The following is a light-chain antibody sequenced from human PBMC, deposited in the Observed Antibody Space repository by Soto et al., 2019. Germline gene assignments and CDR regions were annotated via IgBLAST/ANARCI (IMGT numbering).Light chain of an antibody. CDR2: DVR. Sequence: QSVLTQPASVSGSPGQSITISCTGTSSDVGGYNYVSWYQQHPGKAPKLMIYDVRNRPSGVSNRFSGSKSVNTASLTISGLQAEDEADYYCCSYASSNSYAGSSFYVFGTGTKVTVL. V-gene: IGLV2-14*01. J-gene: IGLJ1*01. CDR1: SSDVGGYNY. CDR3: CSYASSNSYAGSSFYV.